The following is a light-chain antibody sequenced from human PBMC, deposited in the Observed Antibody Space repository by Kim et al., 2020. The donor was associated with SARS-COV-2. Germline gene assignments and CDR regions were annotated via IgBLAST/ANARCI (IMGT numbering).Light chain of an antibody. J-gene: IGLJ3*02. V-gene: IGLV2-14*03. CDR2: DVS. CDR3: SSYTSSSTWV. Sequence: GQSLTISCTGTSSDVGGYDYLSWYQQHPGKAPKLMIYDVSERPSGVSYRFSGSKSGNTASLTISGLRAEDEADYYCSSYTSSSTWVFGGGTQLTVL. CDR1: SSDVGGYDY.